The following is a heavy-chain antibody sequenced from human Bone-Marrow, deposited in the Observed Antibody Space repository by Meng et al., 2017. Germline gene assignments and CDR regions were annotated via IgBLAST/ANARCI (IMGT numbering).Heavy chain of an antibody. CDR2: IYYSGCT. CDR1: DGSISSSSYY. D-gene: IGHD5-18*01. V-gene: IGHV4-39*01. Sequence: QLQLQESGPGLVKPSETLSFTCTVYDGSISSSSYYWGWIRQPPGKGLEWIGSIYYSGCTYYNTSLKSRVTISVDTSKNQFSLKLSSVTAADTAVYYCARATQRGYTLRVGFDPWGQGTLVTVSS. J-gene: IGHJ5*02. CDR3: ARATQRGYTLRVGFDP.